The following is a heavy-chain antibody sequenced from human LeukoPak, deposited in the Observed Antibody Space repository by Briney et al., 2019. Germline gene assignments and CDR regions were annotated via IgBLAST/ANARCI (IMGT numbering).Heavy chain of an antibody. V-gene: IGHV4-59*01. CDR3: AGSSGMIVEYDAFDL. J-gene: IGHJ3*01. CDR2: IYYSGST. D-gene: IGHD3-22*01. Sequence: SETLSLTCTVSGGSISSYYWSWIRQPARKGLEWIGYIYYSGSTNYNPSLKSRVTISVDTSKNQFSLKVSSVTAADTAVYYCAGSSGMIVEYDAFDLWGQGTMVTVSS. CDR1: GGSISSYY.